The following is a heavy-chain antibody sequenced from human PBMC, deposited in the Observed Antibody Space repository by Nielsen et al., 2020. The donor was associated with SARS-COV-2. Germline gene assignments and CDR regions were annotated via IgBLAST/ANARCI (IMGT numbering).Heavy chain of an antibody. V-gene: IGHV3-23*01. D-gene: IGHD6-13*01. CDR3: ARDGSSWYYFDY. J-gene: IGHJ4*02. Sequence: GESLKISCAASGFTFSAYAMIWVRQAAGKGLEWVSAVSGDSAATTYYPDSVKGRFIISRDNSKNTLYLQMHGLRAEDTAVYYCARDGSSWYYFDYWGQGTLVTVSS. CDR1: GFTFSAYA. CDR2: VSGDSAATT.